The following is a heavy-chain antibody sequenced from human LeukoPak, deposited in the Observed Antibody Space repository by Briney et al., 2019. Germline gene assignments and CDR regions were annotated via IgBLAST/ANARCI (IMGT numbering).Heavy chain of an antibody. CDR2: INHSGST. CDR1: GGSFSGYY. D-gene: IGHD6-19*01. J-gene: IGHJ5*02. V-gene: IGHV4-34*01. Sequence: SETLSLTCAVYGGSFSGYYCSWIRQTPGKGLEWIGEINHSGSTNYNPSLKSRGTISVDTSKNQFSLKLSSVTAADTAVYYCARGGRRWLVLGWFDPWGQGTLVTVSS. CDR3: ARGGRRWLVLGWFDP.